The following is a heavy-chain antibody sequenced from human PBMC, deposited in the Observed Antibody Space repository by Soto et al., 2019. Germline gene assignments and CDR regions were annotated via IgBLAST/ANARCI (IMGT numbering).Heavy chain of an antibody. Sequence: GGSLRLSCAASGFTFSSYAMSWVRQAPGKGLEWVSAISGGGGSTYYADSVKGRFTISRDNSKNTLYLQMNSLRAEDTAVYYCAKDPAAAGTRYYYYYMDVWGKGTTVTVSS. CDR2: ISGGGGST. CDR1: GFTFSSYA. D-gene: IGHD6-13*01. J-gene: IGHJ6*03. V-gene: IGHV3-23*01. CDR3: AKDPAAAGTRYYYYYMDV.